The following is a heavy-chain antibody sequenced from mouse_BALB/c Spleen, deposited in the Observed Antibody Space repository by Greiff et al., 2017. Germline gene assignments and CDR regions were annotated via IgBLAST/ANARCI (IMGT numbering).Heavy chain of an antibody. Sequence: EVKLVESGGGLVKPGGSLKLSCAASGFTFSSYTMSWVRQTPEKRLEWVATISSGGSYTYYPDSVKGRFTISRDNAKNTLYLQMSSLKSEDTAMYYCTRDRAELSYLDYWGQGTTLTVSS. D-gene: IGHD3-3*01. CDR3: TRDRAELSYLDY. CDR2: ISSGGSYT. V-gene: IGHV5-6-4*01. J-gene: IGHJ2*01. CDR1: GFTFSSYT.